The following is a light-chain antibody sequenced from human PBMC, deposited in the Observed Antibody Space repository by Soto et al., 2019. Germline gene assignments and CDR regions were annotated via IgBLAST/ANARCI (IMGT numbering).Light chain of an antibody. CDR3: CSFAGTYTVV. J-gene: IGLJ2*01. CDR1: GSDVGGYDF. Sequence: QSALTQPRSVSGSPGQSVTLSCSGSGSDVGGYDFVSWYQQYPGKAPKLIIYDVSKRPSGVPDRYSGSKSGNTASLTISGLQAEDEADYYCCSFAGTYTVVFGGGTKLTVL. V-gene: IGLV2-11*01. CDR2: DVS.